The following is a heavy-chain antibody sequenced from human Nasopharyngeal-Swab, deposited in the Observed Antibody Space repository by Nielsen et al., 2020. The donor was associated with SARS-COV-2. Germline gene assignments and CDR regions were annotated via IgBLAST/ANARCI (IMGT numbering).Heavy chain of an antibody. CDR1: GFTFSSYG. Sequence: GGSLRLSCAASGFTFSSYGMYWVRQAPGKGLEWVAVIWYDGGNKYYADSVKGRFTISRDNSKNTLYLQMNSLRAEDTAVYYCARDLTPMVIIYAFDMWGQGTMVTVSS. V-gene: IGHV3-33*01. CDR2: IWYDGGNK. D-gene: IGHD5-18*01. J-gene: IGHJ3*02. CDR3: ARDLTPMVIIYAFDM.